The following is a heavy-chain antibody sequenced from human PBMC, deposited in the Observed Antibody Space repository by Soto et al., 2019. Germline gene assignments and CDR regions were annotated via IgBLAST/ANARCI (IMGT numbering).Heavy chain of an antibody. J-gene: IGHJ3*02. D-gene: IGHD1-1*01. Sequence: QVRLQEWGPGLVKPSQTLSLKCSVSGGSITTGGRYWSWIRQLPGKGLEWIGDIYYSGNTYYNAYLKSGVTISVEAAKNQFSLKLSCVTAADTAVYYCAQALVFTGGDGFDIWGQGRLITVSS. V-gene: IGHV4-31*02. CDR3: AQALVFTGGDGFDI. CDR1: GGSITTGGRY. CDR2: IYYSGNT.